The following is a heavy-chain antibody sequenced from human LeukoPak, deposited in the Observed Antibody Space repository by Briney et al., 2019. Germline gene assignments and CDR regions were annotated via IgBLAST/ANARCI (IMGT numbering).Heavy chain of an antibody. J-gene: IGHJ4*02. CDR3: ARVGSSYGGNRYFDY. CDR2: MNPNSGNT. Sequence: ASVKVSCKASGYNFTSYDINWVRQATGQGLEWMGRMNPNSGNTGYAQKFQGRVTITADKSTSTAYMELSSLRSEDTAVYYCARVGSSYGGNRYFDYWGQGTLVTVSS. V-gene: IGHV1-8*03. CDR1: GYNFTSYD. D-gene: IGHD4-23*01.